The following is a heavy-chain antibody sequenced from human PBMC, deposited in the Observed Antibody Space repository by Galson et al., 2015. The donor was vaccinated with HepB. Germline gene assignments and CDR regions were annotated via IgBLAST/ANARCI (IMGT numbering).Heavy chain of an antibody. CDR3: ARLKGASDLYSSSWYYFDY. CDR2: IDPSDSYT. Sequence: SGAEVKKPGESLRISCKGSGYSFTSYWISWVRQMPGKGLEWMGRIDPSDSYTNYSPSFQGHVTISADKSISTAYLQWSSLKASDTAMYYCARLKGASDLYSSSWYYFDYWGQGTLITVSS. D-gene: IGHD6-13*01. J-gene: IGHJ4*02. V-gene: IGHV5-10-1*01. CDR1: GYSFTSYW.